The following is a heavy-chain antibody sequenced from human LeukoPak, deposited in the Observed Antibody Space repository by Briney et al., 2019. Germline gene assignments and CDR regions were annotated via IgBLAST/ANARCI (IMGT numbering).Heavy chain of an antibody. CDR1: GFTFSSYG. V-gene: IGHV3-30*03. J-gene: IGHJ5*02. CDR3: ARGSSSWRDILFDP. CDR2: ISYDGSNK. D-gene: IGHD6-13*01. Sequence: GGSLRLSCAVSGFTFSSYGMHWVRQAPGKGPEWVAVISYDGSNKYYIDSVKGRFTISRDNSKNTLYLQMNSLRAEDTAVYYCARGSSSWRDILFDPWGQGTLVTVSS.